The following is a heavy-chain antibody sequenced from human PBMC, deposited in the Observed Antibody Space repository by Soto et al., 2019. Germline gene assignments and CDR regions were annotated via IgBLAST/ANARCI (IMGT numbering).Heavy chain of an antibody. Sequence: SETLSLTCTVSGGSISSYYWSWIRQPPGKGLEWIGYIYYSGSTNYNPSLKSRVTISVDTSKNQFSLKLSSVTAADTAVYYCARENFQSYYDYVWGSYRSYFDYWGQGTLVTVS. CDR1: GGSISSYY. J-gene: IGHJ4*02. D-gene: IGHD3-16*02. CDR3: ARENFQSYYDYVWGSYRSYFDY. CDR2: IYYSGST. V-gene: IGHV4-59*01.